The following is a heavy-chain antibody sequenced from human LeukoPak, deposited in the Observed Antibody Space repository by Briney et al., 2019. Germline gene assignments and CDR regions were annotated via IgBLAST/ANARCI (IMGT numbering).Heavy chain of an antibody. D-gene: IGHD1-26*01. V-gene: IGHV3-7*01. CDR1: EFTFSGYW. CDR3: ARDGIVGEADS. Sequence: GGSLRLSCAASEFTFSGYWMNWVRQAPGKGPEWVANINQDGSEKHYVDSVKGRFTISRDNAKNSLFLQMNSLRVEDTAVFYCARDGIVGEADSWGHVTLVTV. J-gene: IGHJ5*01. CDR2: INQDGSEK.